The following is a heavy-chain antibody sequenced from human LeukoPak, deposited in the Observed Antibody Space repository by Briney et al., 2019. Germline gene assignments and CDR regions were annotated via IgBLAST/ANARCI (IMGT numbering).Heavy chain of an antibody. Sequence: GGSLRLSCAASGFTFSGYGMHWVRQAPGKGLEWVAFIRYDGSNKYYADSVKGRFTISRDNSKNTLYLQMNSLRAEDTAVYYCARGVYDSSGYEDYWGQGTLVTVSS. V-gene: IGHV3-30*02. CDR3: ARGVYDSSGYEDY. D-gene: IGHD3-22*01. J-gene: IGHJ4*02. CDR1: GFTFSGYG. CDR2: IRYDGSNK.